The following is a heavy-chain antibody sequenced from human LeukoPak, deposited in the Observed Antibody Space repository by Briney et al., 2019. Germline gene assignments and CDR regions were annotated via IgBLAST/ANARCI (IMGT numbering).Heavy chain of an antibody. CDR2: ITTSGVSA. J-gene: IGHJ4*02. Sequence: GGTLRLSCAASGFTFTTYMNWVRQAPGKGLEWVSGITTSGVSAYYSDSVKGRFTISRDNSKNTLYLQMTSLRAEDTAVYYCAKYARSYCTGGSCYWDYWGQGALVTVSS. V-gene: IGHV3-23*01. D-gene: IGHD2-15*01. CDR3: AKYARSYCTGGSCYWDY. CDR1: GFTFTTY.